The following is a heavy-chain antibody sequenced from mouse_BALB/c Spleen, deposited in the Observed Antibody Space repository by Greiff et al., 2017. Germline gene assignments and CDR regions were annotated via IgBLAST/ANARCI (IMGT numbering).Heavy chain of an antibody. D-gene: IGHD4-1*01. J-gene: IGHJ2*01. CDR1: GFNIKDYY. CDR3: IGTGTDFDY. V-gene: IGHV14-4*02. Sequence: EVQLQQSGAELVRSGASVKLSCTASGFNIKDYYMHWVKQRPVQGLEWIGWIDPENGDTEYAPKFQGKATMTADTSSNTAYLQLSSLTSEDTAVYYCIGTGTDFDYWGQGTTLTVSS. CDR2: IDPENGDT.